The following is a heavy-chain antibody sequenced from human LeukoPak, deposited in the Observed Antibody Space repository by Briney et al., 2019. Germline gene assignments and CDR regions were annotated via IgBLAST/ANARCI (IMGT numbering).Heavy chain of an antibody. V-gene: IGHV3-74*01. CDR2: IKNDGSDT. Sequence: GGSLRLSCAVSGFTFSSYIMTWVRQAPGKGLVWVSRIKNDGSDTSYADSVKGRFTISRDNAKNTLYLQMNSLRAEDSAVYYCARGDHYDIVTGYHSYYYHYMDVWGKGTTVTISS. J-gene: IGHJ6*03. CDR3: ARGDHYDIVTGYHSYYYHYMDV. D-gene: IGHD3-9*01. CDR1: GFTFSSYI.